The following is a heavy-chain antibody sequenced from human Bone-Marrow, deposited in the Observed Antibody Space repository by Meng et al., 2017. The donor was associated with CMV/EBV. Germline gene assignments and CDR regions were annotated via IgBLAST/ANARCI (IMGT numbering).Heavy chain of an antibody. D-gene: IGHD2-2*02. Sequence: GSLRLSCTVSGGSISSYYWSWIRQPPGKGLEWIGYIYYSGSTNYNPSLKSRVTISVDTSKIRYSLKLSSVTAADTAVYYCARTYCSSTSCYRGYFQHWGQGTLVTVSS. CDR2: IYYSGST. J-gene: IGHJ1*01. CDR3: ARTYCSSTSCYRGYFQH. CDR1: GGSISSYY. V-gene: IGHV4-59*01.